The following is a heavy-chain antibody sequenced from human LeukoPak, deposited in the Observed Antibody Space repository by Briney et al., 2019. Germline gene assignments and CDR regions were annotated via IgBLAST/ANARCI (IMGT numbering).Heavy chain of an antibody. J-gene: IGHJ2*01. Sequence: ASVKVSCKASGYTFTGYYMHWVRQAPGQGLEWRGRINPNSGGTNYAQKFQGRVTMTRDTSISTAYMELSRLRSDDTAVYYCASISPSSRYFDLWGRGTLVTVSS. CDR3: ASISPSSRYFDL. CDR1: GYTFTGYY. CDR2: INPNSGGT. V-gene: IGHV1-2*06.